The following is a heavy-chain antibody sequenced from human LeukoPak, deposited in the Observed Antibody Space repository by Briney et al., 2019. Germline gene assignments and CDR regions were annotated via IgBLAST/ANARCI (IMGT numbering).Heavy chain of an antibody. D-gene: IGHD3-10*01. CDR2: IYYSGIT. Sequence: KTSETLSLTCTVSGDSISNYYWSWIRQPSGKGLEWIGYIYYSGITNYNPSLKSRVTISVDTSKNQFSLKLSSVTAADTAVYYCAREVPGYYGSGTYHIVGTYFDYWGQGTLVTVSS. V-gene: IGHV4-59*01. CDR1: GDSISNYY. J-gene: IGHJ4*02. CDR3: AREVPGYYGSGTYHIVGTYFDY.